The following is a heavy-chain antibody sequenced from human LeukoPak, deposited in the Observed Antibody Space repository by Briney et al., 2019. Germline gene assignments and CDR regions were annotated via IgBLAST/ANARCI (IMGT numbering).Heavy chain of an antibody. Sequence: GRSLRLSCAASGFTYSHYGMHWVRQAPGKGLEWVAFIRYDGSNKYYADSVKGRFTISRDNSKNTLYLQMNSLRAEDTAVYYCAKRPVYYYYYMDVWGKGTTVTVSS. J-gene: IGHJ6*03. CDR2: IRYDGSNK. V-gene: IGHV3-30*02. CDR3: AKRPVYYYYYMDV. CDR1: GFTYSHYG. D-gene: IGHD6-6*01.